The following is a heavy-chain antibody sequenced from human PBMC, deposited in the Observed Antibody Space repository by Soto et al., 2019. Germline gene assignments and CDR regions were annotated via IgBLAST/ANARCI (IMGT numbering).Heavy chain of an antibody. CDR2: ISYDGSNK. D-gene: IGHD6-13*01. CDR1: GFTFSSYA. CDR3: ASTFPGDIAAAGTLDY. V-gene: IGHV3-30-3*01. Sequence: GGSLRLSCAASGFTFSSYAMHWVRQAPGKGLEWVAVISYDGSNKYYADSVKGRFTISRDNSKNTLYLQMNSLRAEDTAVYYCASTFPGDIAAAGTLDYWGQGTLVTVSS. J-gene: IGHJ4*02.